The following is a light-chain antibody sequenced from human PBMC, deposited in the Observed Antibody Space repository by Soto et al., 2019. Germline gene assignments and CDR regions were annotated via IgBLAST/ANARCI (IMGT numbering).Light chain of an antibody. CDR2: EGT. J-gene: IGLJ1*01. Sequence: QSALTQPASVSGSLGQSITISCTGSSSDVGTYYFVSWYQQHPGKVPKLMIYEGTKRPSGVSDRFSGSKSGNTASMTISGLQAEDEANYYCCSATTRGTDVFGSGSKLTVL. CDR3: CSATTRGTDV. CDR1: SSDVGTYYF. V-gene: IGLV2-14*02.